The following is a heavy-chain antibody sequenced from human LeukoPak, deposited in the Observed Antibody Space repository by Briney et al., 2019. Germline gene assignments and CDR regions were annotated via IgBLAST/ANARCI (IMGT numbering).Heavy chain of an antibody. J-gene: IGHJ4*02. CDR1: GFTFSSYG. V-gene: IGHV3-30*03. CDR3: ARGADYDSEYFDY. D-gene: IGHD3-22*01. CDR2: ISYDGSNK. Sequence: LTGGSLRLSCAASGFTFSSYGMHWVRQAPGKGLEWVAVISYDGSNKYYADSVKGRFTISRDNSKNTLYLQMNSLRAEDTAVYYCARGADYDSEYFDYWGQGTLVTVSS.